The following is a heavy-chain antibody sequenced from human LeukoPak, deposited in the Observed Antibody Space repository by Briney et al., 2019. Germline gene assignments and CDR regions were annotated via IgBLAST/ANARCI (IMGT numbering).Heavy chain of an antibody. CDR1: GGSFSGYY. CDR2: ISGSGGST. CDR3: AKDALYYDILTDNYFDY. D-gene: IGHD3-9*01. V-gene: IGHV3-23*01. J-gene: IGHJ4*02. Sequence: ETLSLTCAVYGGSFSGYYWSWVRQAPGKGLEWVSGISGSGGSTYYADSVKGRFIISRDNSKNTLYLQMNSLRAEDTAVYYCAKDALYYDILTDNYFDYWGQGTLVTVSS.